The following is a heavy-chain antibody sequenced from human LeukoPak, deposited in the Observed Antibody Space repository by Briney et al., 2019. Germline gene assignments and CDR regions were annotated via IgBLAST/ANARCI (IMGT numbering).Heavy chain of an antibody. CDR3: AKGYSSSWSGYFDS. CDR2: ITWDDYKI. J-gene: IGHJ5*01. Sequence: QPGGSLRLSCEASGFIFDDFVMFWVRQRPGKGLEWVAGITWDDYKIDYADSVKGRFTISRDNTKNSLSLQMTSVRAEDTALYYCAKGYSSSWSGYFDSWGQGTLVTVSS. D-gene: IGHD2-2*01. V-gene: IGHV3-9*01. CDR1: GFIFDDFV.